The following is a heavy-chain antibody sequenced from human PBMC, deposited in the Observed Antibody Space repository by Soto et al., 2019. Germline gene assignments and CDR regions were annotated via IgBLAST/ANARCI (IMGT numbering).Heavy chain of an antibody. CDR1: GFTFSSYG. Sequence: GGSLRLSCAASGFTFSSYGMHWVRQAPGKGLEWVAVISYDGSNKYYADSVKGRFTISRGNSKNTLYLQMNSLRAEDTAVYYCAKGLDFRELLQISVFDYWGQGTLVTVSS. CDR3: AKGLDFRELLQISVFDY. J-gene: IGHJ4*02. CDR2: ISYDGSNK. D-gene: IGHD3-10*01. V-gene: IGHV3-30*18.